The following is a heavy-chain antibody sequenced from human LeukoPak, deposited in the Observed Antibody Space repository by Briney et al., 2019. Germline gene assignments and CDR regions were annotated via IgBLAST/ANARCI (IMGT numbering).Heavy chain of an antibody. J-gene: IGHJ4*02. D-gene: IGHD2-2*01. CDR2: IYPGDSDI. V-gene: IGHV5-51*01. Sequence: GESLKISCRGSGYSFTTYWIGWVRQMPGKGLEWMGIIYPGDSDIRYTPSFQGQVTLSADKSNNTAYLQWSSLKASDTAMYYCARRQGCSSTSCPPDYWGQGTLVTVSP. CDR3: ARRQGCSSTSCPPDY. CDR1: GYSFTTYW.